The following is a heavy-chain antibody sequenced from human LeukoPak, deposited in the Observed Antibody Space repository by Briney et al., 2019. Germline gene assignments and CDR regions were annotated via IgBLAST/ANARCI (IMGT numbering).Heavy chain of an antibody. V-gene: IGHV1-18*01. CDR3: ARAPDYDSSGYYYYAGVWNDY. J-gene: IGHJ4*02. CDR1: GYTFTSYG. Sequence: ASVKVSCKASGYTFTSYGISWVRQAPGQGLEWMGWISAYNGNTNYAQKLQGRVTMTTDTSTSTAYMELRSLRSDDTAVYYCARAPDYDSSGYYYYAGVWNDYWGQGTLVTVSS. D-gene: IGHD3-22*01. CDR2: ISAYNGNT.